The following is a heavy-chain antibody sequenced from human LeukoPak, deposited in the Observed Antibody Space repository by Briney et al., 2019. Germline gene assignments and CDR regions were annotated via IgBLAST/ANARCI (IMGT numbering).Heavy chain of an antibody. J-gene: IGHJ4*02. D-gene: IGHD2-2*01. CDR1: GFTFSSYS. CDR3: AKGVVVAPDVTPFDY. CDR2: ISGRGASK. V-gene: IGHV3-23*01. Sequence: GGSLRLSCAASGFTFSSYSMNWVRQAPGKGLEWVSGISGRGASKYYADSVKGRFTISRDNSKNTLYLQMNSLRAEDTAVYYCAKGVVVAPDVTPFDYWGQGTLVTVSS.